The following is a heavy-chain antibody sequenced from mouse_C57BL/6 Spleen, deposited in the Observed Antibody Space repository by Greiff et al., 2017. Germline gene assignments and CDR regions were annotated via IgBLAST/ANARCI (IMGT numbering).Heavy chain of an antibody. J-gene: IGHJ1*03. D-gene: IGHD1-1*01. CDR3: ARLINTVGVRYFDV. V-gene: IGHV1-82*01. Sequence: QVQLQQSGPELVKPGASVKISCKASGYAFSSSWMNWVKQRPGKGLEWIGRIYPGDGDTNYNGKFKGKATLTADKSSSTAYTQLSSLTSEDSAVYFCARLINTVGVRYFDVWGTGTTVTVSS. CDR2: IYPGDGDT. CDR1: GYAFSSSW.